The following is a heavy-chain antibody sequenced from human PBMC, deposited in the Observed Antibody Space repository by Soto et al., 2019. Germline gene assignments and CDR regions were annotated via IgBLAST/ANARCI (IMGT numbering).Heavy chain of an antibody. J-gene: IGHJ6*02. CDR3: ARAPVEYDFWSGYHYYYYGMDV. V-gene: IGHV1-69*13. D-gene: IGHD3-3*01. CDR1: GGTFSSYA. Sequence: GASVKVSCKASGGTFSSYAISWVRQAPGQGLEWMGGIIPIFGTANYAQKFQGRVTITADESTSTAYMELSSLRSEDTAVYYCARAPVEYDFWSGYHYYYYGMDVWGQGTTVTVSS. CDR2: IIPIFGTA.